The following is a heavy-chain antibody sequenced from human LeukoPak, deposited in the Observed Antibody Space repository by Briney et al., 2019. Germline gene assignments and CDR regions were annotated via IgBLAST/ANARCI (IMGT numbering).Heavy chain of an antibody. D-gene: IGHD2-15*01. J-gene: IGHJ3*02. CDR2: IYSRGNT. CDR1: GDSISSGYYY. V-gene: IGHV4-61*02. Sequence: SQTLSLTCTVSGDSISSGYYYWNWIRQPAGKGLKWIGRIYSRGNTDYNPSLKSRVTMSIETSKNQFSLKVSSVTAADTAVYWCARSNVATHAFDIWGQGTLVNVSS. CDR3: ARSNVATHAFDI.